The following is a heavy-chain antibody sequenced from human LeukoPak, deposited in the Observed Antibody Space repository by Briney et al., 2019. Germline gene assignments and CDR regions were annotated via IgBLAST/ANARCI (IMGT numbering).Heavy chain of an antibody. V-gene: IGHV3-30*04. Sequence: GGSLRLSCAASGFTFSTSDMHWVRQAPGKGLEWVSFISYDGSNKKEADSVKGRFTISRDNSKNTLYLQMNSLRAADTAVYYCARGPLRDFDFWGQGILVTVSS. CDR1: GFTFSTSD. CDR3: ARGPLRDFDF. CDR2: ISYDGSNK. J-gene: IGHJ4*02.